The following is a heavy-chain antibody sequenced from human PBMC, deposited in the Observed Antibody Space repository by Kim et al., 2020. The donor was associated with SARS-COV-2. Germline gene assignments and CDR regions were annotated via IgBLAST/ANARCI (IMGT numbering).Heavy chain of an antibody. CDR2: IGGSAGGT. D-gene: IGHD4-17*01. CDR1: GFTFSNYA. Sequence: GGSLRLSCVASGFTFSNYAMNWVRQAPGKGLEWVSAIGGSAGGTYYADSVSGRFTISRDNSRNTLYLHMNILRTEDTAVYYCVRRPPAYGDQHFDYWGQGTLVTVSS. CDR3: VRRPPAYGDQHFDY. J-gene: IGHJ4*02. V-gene: IGHV3-23*01.